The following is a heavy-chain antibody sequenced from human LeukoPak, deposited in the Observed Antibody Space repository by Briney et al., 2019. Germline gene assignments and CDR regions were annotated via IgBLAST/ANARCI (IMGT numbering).Heavy chain of an antibody. CDR1: EFTFTDYY. CDR3: ARGRAVTDYYDSSGYYYRAFDI. CDR2: ISISGTTV. V-gene: IGHV3-11*01. Sequence: GGSLRLSCAASEFTFTDYYMSWIRQAPGKGLEWLSYISISGTTVYYADSVEGRFTISRDNAKNSLYLQMNSLRAEDTAVYYCARGRAVTDYYDSSGYYYRAFDIWGQGTMVTVSS. D-gene: IGHD3-22*01. J-gene: IGHJ3*02.